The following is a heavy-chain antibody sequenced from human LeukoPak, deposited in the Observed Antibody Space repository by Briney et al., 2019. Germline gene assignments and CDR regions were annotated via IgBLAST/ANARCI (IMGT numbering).Heavy chain of an antibody. CDR2: INHSGST. J-gene: IGHJ4*02. V-gene: IGHV4-34*01. CDR3: ARSRPKKYPSCSRTRCVTMPTVTFFDY. Sequence: AETLSLTCAVYGVSFSGYYWSWIRQPPGKGLEWVGEINHSGSTNYNPSLKSRVTISGDTSKNQFALKLSTVTAADTAVYYCARSRPKKYPSCSRTRCVTMPTVTFFDYWGQGTLVPVSS. CDR1: GVSFSGYY. D-gene: IGHD2-2*01.